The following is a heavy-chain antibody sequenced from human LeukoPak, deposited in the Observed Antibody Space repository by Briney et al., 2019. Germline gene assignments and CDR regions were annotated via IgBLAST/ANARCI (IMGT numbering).Heavy chain of an antibody. CDR1: GYTFTSYD. CDR3: ARGQGYCSSTSCYRDWFDP. V-gene: IGHV1-8*01. J-gene: IGHJ5*02. Sequence: APVKVSCKASGYTFTSYDINWVRQATGQGLEWMGWMNPNSGNTGYAQKFQGRVTMTRNTSISTAYMELSSLRSEDTAVYYCARGQGYCSSTSCYRDWFDPWGQGTLVTVSS. CDR2: MNPNSGNT. D-gene: IGHD2-2*02.